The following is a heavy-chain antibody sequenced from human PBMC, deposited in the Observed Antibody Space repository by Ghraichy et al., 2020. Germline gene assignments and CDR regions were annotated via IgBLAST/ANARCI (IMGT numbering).Heavy chain of an antibody. V-gene: IGHV3-7*01. J-gene: IGHJ3*02. Sequence: GESLNISCAASGFTFSSYWMSWVRQAPGKGLEWVANIKQDGSEKYYVDSVKGRFTISRDNAKNSLYLQMNSLRAEDTAVYYCARDITPSSGWYKAFDIWGQGTMVTVSS. CDR1: GFTFSSYW. CDR2: IKQDGSEK. CDR3: ARDITPSSGWYKAFDI. D-gene: IGHD6-19*01.